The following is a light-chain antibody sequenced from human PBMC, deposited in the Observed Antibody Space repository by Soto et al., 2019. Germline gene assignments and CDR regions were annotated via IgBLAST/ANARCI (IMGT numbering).Light chain of an antibody. Sequence: QSVLTQPRSVSGSPGQSVAISCTGASSDVGAYIYVSWYQHHPGKAPKLIIYDVSKRPSGVPDRFSGSKSANTASLTISGLQAEDEAAYYCCSRAGTYTWVFGGGTKLTVL. CDR3: CSRAGTYTWV. V-gene: IGLV2-11*01. CDR2: DVS. CDR1: SSDVGAYIY. J-gene: IGLJ2*01.